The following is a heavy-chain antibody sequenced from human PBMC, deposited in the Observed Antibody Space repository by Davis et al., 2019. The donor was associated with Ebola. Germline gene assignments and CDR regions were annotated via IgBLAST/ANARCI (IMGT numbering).Heavy chain of an antibody. Sequence: ASVKVSCKASGYTFTSYGFTWVRQAPGQRLECMGWINPYNGNTNYAQQLQGRVTLTTDTSTSTAYLELRSLRSDDTAVYYCVRDYDFVVDYWGQGTLVTVSS. J-gene: IGHJ4*02. CDR3: VRDYDFVVDY. CDR1: GYTFTSYG. D-gene: IGHD3-3*01. V-gene: IGHV1-18*04. CDR2: INPYNGNT.